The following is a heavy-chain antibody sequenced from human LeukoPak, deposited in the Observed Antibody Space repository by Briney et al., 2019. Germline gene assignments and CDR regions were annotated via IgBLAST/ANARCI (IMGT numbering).Heavy chain of an antibody. CDR2: IRSSSSYI. D-gene: IGHD4-17*01. Sequence: GGSLRLSCVVSGFTFSSYSMIWVRQAPGKGLEWVSSIRSSSSYIYYADSVKGRFIISRDNAKNSLHLQMNSLRAEDTAVYYCARDQYGDYVFDYWGQGTLVTVSS. CDR3: ARDQYGDYVFDY. V-gene: IGHV3-21*01. J-gene: IGHJ4*02. CDR1: GFTFSSYS.